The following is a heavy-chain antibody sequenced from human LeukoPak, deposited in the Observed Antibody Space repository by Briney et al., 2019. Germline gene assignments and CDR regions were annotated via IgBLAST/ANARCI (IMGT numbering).Heavy chain of an antibody. V-gene: IGHV4-59*08. CDR2: IYYSGST. Sequence: SETLSLTCTVSGGSISSYYWSWIRQPPGKGLEWIGYIYYSGSTNYNPSLKSRVTVSVDTSKNQFSLKLSSVTAADTAVYYCARHRSNWFDPWGQGTLVTVSS. J-gene: IGHJ5*02. CDR3: ARHRSNWFDP. CDR1: GGSISSYY.